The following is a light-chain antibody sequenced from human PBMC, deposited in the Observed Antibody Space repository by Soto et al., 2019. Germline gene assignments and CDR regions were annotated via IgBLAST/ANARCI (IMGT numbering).Light chain of an antibody. CDR3: SSYTNSNTLV. J-gene: IGLJ1*01. Sequence: QSALTQPASVSGSPGQSITISCTGSDVGSYNYVSWYQQHPGKAPKLMIYDVSNRPSGVSNRFSGSKSGNTASLTISGLQVEDEADYYCSSYTNSNTLVFGTGTKLTVL. CDR2: DVS. V-gene: IGLV2-14*01. CDR1: SDVGSYNY.